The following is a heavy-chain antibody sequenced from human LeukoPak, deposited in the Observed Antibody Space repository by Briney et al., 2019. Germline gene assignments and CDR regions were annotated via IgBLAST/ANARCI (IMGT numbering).Heavy chain of an antibody. Sequence: SQTLSLTCAISGDSVSSNSVTWNWIRQSPSRGLEWLGRTYYRSTWYNDYAVSVRGRITVNPDTSKNQFSLHLNSVTPEDTAVYYCARRLTKYDCFDPWGQGILVTVSS. CDR2: TYYRSTWYN. J-gene: IGHJ5*02. CDR1: GDSVSSNSVT. D-gene: IGHD4-11*01. CDR3: ARRLTKYDCFDP. V-gene: IGHV6-1*01.